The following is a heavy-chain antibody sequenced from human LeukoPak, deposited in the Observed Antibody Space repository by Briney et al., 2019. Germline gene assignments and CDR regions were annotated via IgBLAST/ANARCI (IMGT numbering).Heavy chain of an antibody. D-gene: IGHD1-1*01. J-gene: IGHJ2*01. V-gene: IGHV3-30*07. CDR3: AKPRAMTTGVGRYFDL. CDR1: GFTFSSYA. CDR2: ISYDGSNK. Sequence: GGSLRLSCAASGFTFSSYAMHWVRQAPGKGLEWVALISYDGSNKYYADSVKGRFTISRDNSKNTLYLQMNSLRAEDTATYYCAKPRAMTTGVGRYFDLWGRGTLVTVSS.